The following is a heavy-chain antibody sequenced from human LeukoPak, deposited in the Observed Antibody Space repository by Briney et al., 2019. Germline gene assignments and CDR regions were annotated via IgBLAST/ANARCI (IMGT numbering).Heavy chain of an antibody. V-gene: IGHV4-34*01. CDR1: GGSFSGYY. J-gene: IGHJ4*02. D-gene: IGHD6-25*01. CDR2: INHSGST. CDR3: ALGYHDVWEL. Sequence: TSETLSLTCAVYGGSFSGYYWSWIRQPPGKGLEWIGEINHSGSTNYNPSLKSRVTISVDTSKNQFSLKLTSMTAADTAVYFCALGYHDVWELWGQGSLVTVSS.